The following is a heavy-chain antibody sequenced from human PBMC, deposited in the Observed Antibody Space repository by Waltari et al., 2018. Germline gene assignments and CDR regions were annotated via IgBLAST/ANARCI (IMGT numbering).Heavy chain of an antibody. V-gene: IGHV4-4*07. CDR1: GGSISDVY. J-gene: IGHJ4*02. D-gene: IGHD2-15*01. CDR2: IYTSGST. CDR3: ARAAQAVGFDY. Sequence: QVQLQESGPGLVKPSEPLSLTCTVAGGSISDVYWRWVRQPAGKGLEWIGRIYTSGSTRYNPSLNSRVSISIDTSKPQFSLKLISVTAADTALYYCARAAQAVGFDYWGQGTLVTVSS.